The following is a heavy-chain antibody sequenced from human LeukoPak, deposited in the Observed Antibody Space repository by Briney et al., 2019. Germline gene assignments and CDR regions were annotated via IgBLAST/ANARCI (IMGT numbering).Heavy chain of an antibody. D-gene: IGHD3-10*01. V-gene: IGHV5-51*01. J-gene: IGHJ5*02. CDR1: GYSFTSYW. CDR2: IYPGDSET. CDR3: ARDSSVYGSGSGGFDP. Sequence: GQSLKISCKGSGYSFTSYWIGWVRQMTGKGLEWMGIIYPGDSETRYSPSFQGQVTISADKSITTAYLQWSSLRASDTAMYYCARDSSVYGSGSGGFDPWGQGTLVTVSS.